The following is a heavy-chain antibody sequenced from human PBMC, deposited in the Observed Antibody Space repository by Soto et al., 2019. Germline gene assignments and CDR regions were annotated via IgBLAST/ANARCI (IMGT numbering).Heavy chain of an antibody. CDR1: GFTFSNYA. Sequence: GGSLRLSCAASGFTFSNYAMSWVRQAPGKGLEWVSAISGNGGYTYYADSVKGRFTISRDNSKNTLYLQMNSLRAVDTAVYFCSKPAVSGLYYFHYWGQGTLVTVSS. CDR2: ISGNGGYT. V-gene: IGHV3-23*01. CDR3: SKPAVSGLYYFHY. D-gene: IGHD6-19*01. J-gene: IGHJ4*02.